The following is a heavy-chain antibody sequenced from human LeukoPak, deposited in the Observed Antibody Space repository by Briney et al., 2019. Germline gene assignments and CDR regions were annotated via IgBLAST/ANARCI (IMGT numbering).Heavy chain of an antibody. D-gene: IGHD5-18*01. CDR1: GFTFSSYS. CDR2: ISSSSSYI. Sequence: GGSLRLSCAASGFTFSSYSMNWVRQAPGKGLEWVSSISSSSSYIYYADSVKGRFTISRDNAKNSLYLQMNSLRAEDTAVYYCTTDGIGLDTAMVSSDYWGQGTLVTVSS. V-gene: IGHV3-21*03. CDR3: TTDGIGLDTAMVSSDY. J-gene: IGHJ4*02.